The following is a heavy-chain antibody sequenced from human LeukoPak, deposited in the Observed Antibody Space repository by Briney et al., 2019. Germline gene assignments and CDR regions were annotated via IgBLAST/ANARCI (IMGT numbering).Heavy chain of an antibody. CDR1: GGSISSGSYY. D-gene: IGHD3-22*01. Sequence: RTSETLSLTCTVSGGSISSGSYYWSWIRQPAGKGLEWIGRIYTSGSTNYNPSLKSRVTISVDTSKNQFSLKLSSVTAADTAVYYCAASSGYWGWFDPWGQGTLVTVSS. J-gene: IGHJ5*02. V-gene: IGHV4-61*02. CDR2: IYTSGST. CDR3: AASSGYWGWFDP.